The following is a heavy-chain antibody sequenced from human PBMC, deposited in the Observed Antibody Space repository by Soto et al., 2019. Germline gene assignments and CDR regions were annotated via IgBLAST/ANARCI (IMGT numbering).Heavy chain of an antibody. CDR1: GFTLSGYA. CDR2: ISSNGVGT. V-gene: IGHV3-64*01. Sequence: EVQLAESGGGLAQPGGSLRLSCAASGFTLSGYAMDWVRQAPGKGLEYVSGISSNGVGTYYANSVQGRFTISRDNSKNTVYLQMGSLRPEDMDVYYCARRARPDFYYMDVCGKGTTVTVSS. D-gene: IGHD6-6*01. J-gene: IGHJ6*03. CDR3: ARRARPDFYYMDV.